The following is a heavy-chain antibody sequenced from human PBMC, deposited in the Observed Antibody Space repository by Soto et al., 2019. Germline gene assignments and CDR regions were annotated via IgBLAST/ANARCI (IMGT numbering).Heavy chain of an antibody. CDR3: ARSDSSGYYPTDY. V-gene: IGHV3-53*01. Sequence: GGSLRLSCAASGFTVSSNYMSWVRQAPGKGLEWVSVIYSGGSTYYADSVKGRFTISRDNSKNTLYLQMNSLRAEDTAVYYCARSDSSGYYPTDYWGQGTLVTVSS. CDR1: GFTVSSNY. J-gene: IGHJ4*02. CDR2: IYSGGST. D-gene: IGHD3-22*01.